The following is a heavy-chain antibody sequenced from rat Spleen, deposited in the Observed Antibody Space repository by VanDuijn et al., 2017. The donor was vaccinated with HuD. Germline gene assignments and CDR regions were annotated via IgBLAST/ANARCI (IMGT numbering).Heavy chain of an antibody. CDR2: ISYDGSKT. CDR3: TRYGGLRSWFAY. CDR1: GFIFSDFY. Sequence: EVQLVESDGGLVQPGRSLKLSCAASGFIFSDFYMAWVRQAPTKGLEWVATISYDGSKTYYRDSVKGRFTISRDNVRSTLNLHMDSLRSEDTATYYCTRYGGLRSWFAYWGQGTPVTVSS. V-gene: IGHV5-29*01. D-gene: IGHD1-11*01. J-gene: IGHJ3*01.